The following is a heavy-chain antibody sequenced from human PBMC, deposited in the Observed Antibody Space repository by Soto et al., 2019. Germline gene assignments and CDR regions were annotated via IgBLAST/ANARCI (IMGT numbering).Heavy chain of an antibody. CDR3: ARVLADYSSGWTNWFDP. V-gene: IGHV4-61*01. J-gene: IGHJ5*02. D-gene: IGHD6-19*01. CDR2: IYYSGST. Sequence: SETLSLTCTVSGGSVSSGSYYWSWIRQPPGKGLEWIGYIYYSGSTNYNPSLKSRVTISVDTSKNQFSLKLSSVTAADTAVYYCARVLADYSSGWTNWFDPWGQGTLVTVSS. CDR1: GGSVSSGSYY.